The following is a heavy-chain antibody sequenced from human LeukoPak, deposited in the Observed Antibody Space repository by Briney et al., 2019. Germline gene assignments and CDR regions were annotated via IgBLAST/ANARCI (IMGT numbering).Heavy chain of an antibody. CDR3: AKGSRYGSGLFDAFGI. Sequence: GGSLRLSCAASGFTFDDYAMHWVRQAPGKGLEWVSGTSWNSGSIGYADSVKGRFTISRDNAKNSLYLQMNSLRAEDTALYYCAKGSRYGSGLFDAFGIWGQGTMVTVSS. CDR2: TSWNSGSI. CDR1: GFTFDDYA. J-gene: IGHJ3*02. D-gene: IGHD3-10*01. V-gene: IGHV3-9*01.